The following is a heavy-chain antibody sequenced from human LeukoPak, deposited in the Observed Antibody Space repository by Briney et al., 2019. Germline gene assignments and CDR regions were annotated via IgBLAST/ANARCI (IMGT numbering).Heavy chain of an antibody. Sequence: GASVKVSCKASGYTFTSYGISWVRQAPGQRLEWVGWIIAYNGNTNYAQKLQGRVTMTTDTSTSTAYMELRSLRSDDTAVYYCARDYRGITIFGVVTPFDYWGQGTLVTVSS. CDR3: ARDYRGITIFGVVTPFDY. V-gene: IGHV1-18*01. J-gene: IGHJ4*02. CDR2: IIAYNGNT. CDR1: GYTFTSYG. D-gene: IGHD3-3*01.